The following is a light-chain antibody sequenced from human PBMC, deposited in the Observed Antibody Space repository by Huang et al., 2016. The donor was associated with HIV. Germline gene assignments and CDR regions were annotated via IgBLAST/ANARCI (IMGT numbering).Light chain of an antibody. CDR3: LQLNSYPGA. V-gene: IGKV1-9*01. CDR2: AAS. J-gene: IGKJ3*01. Sequence: IQLTQSPSSLSASVGDRVTITCRARQDIGSYLAWYQQKPGKAPNLLIYAASTLESGVPSRFSGSGAGTDFTLTINNLQPEDFATYYCLQLNSYPGAFGPGTNVDV. CDR1: QDIGSY.